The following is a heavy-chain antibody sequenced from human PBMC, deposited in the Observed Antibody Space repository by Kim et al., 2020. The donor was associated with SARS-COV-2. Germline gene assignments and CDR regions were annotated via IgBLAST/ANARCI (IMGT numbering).Heavy chain of an antibody. CDR3: IYYFDGRGELGFDY. V-gene: IGHV3-15*01. CDR1: GFTFNNAW. CDR2: TKSTTGGGTT. J-gene: IGHJ4*01. Sequence: GGSLRLSCEASGFTFNNAWMSWVRQAPGKGLEWVGRTKSTTGGGTTDYAAPVKGRFTISRDDSKNMLFLQMDNLKTEDTAVYYCIYYFDGRGELGFDYWG. D-gene: IGHD3-22*01.